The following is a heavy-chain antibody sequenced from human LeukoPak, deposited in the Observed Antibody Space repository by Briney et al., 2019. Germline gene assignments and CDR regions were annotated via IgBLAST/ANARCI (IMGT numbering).Heavy chain of an antibody. J-gene: IGHJ4*02. D-gene: IGHD3-9*01. CDR1: VGSISNYY. Sequence: SETLSLTCTVSVGSISNYYWSLIRQPAGKGLEWLVRIYTSENTNYNPSLKSRGTMSVDTSKNQFSLKLSSVTAADTAVHYCVRGVILTGYYAYFDYWGQGTLVTVSS. CDR3: VRGVILTGYYAYFDY. CDR2: IYTSENT. V-gene: IGHV4-4*07.